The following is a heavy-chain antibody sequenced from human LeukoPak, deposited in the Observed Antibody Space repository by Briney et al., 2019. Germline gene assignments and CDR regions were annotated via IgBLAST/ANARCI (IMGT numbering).Heavy chain of an antibody. J-gene: IGHJ4*02. CDR1: GFTFSSFW. CDR3: ARPLGSGWYYFDY. CDR2: INSVGSST. Sequence: PGGSLRLSCAASGFTFSSFWMHWVRHAPGKGLVWVSRINSVGSSTSYADSVKGRFTISRDNAKNSLYLQMNSLRAEDTALYYCARPLGSGWYYFDYWGQGTLVTVSS. V-gene: IGHV3-74*01. D-gene: IGHD6-19*01.